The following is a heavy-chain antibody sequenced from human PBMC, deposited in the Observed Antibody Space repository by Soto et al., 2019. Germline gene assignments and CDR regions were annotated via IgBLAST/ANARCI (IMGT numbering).Heavy chain of an antibody. V-gene: IGHV4-34*01. CDR1: GGSFSGYY. Sequence: QVQLQQWGAGLLKPSETLSLTCAVYGGSFSGYYWTWIRQPPGKGLEWIGEINHSGNTNYNPSLKGRVSISVYTSKSQFSLTLSSVTAAETAVYFCARETAYDYVWGSYRPANYGMDVWGQGTTVRVSS. CDR3: ARETAYDYVWGSYRPANYGMDV. J-gene: IGHJ6*02. CDR2: INHSGNT. D-gene: IGHD3-16*02.